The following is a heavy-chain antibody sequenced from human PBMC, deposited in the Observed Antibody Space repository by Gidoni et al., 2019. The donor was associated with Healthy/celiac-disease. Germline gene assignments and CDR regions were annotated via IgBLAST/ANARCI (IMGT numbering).Heavy chain of an antibody. D-gene: IGHD3-16*01. CDR3: AKGDGAVRGYFDY. V-gene: IGHV3-23*01. J-gene: IGHJ4*02. CDR2: ISGSGGST. CDR1: GFTFSSYA. Sequence: EVQLLESGGGLVQPGGSLRLSCAASGFTFSSYAMSWVRQAPGKGLEWVSGISGSGGSTYYADYVKGRFTISRDNSKNTLYLQMNSLRAEDTAVYDCAKGDGAVRGYFDYWGQGTLVTVSS.